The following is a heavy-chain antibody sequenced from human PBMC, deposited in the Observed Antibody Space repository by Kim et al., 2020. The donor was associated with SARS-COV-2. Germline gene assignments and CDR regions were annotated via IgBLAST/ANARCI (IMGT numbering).Heavy chain of an antibody. CDR3: ARGTWLVPDS. V-gene: IGHV4-39*07. CDR2: IYYSGST. D-gene: IGHD6-6*01. Sequence: SETLSLTCTVSGGSISSSSYYWGWIRQPPGKGLEWIGSIYYSGSTYYNPSLKSRVTISVDTSKNQFSLTLSSVTAADTALYYCARGTWLVPDSWGQGTLV. J-gene: IGHJ4*02. CDR1: GGSISSSSYY.